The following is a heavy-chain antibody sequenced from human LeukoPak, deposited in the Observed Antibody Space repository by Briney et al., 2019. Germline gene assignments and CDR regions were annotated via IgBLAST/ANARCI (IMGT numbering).Heavy chain of an antibody. V-gene: IGHV4-59*01. J-gene: IGHJ6*02. CDR3: ARADRYYGSGSYYSLYYYAMDV. D-gene: IGHD3-10*01. CDR2: IYYSGSA. CDR1: GGSISSYY. Sequence: SETLSLTCTVSGGSISSYYWSWIRRPPGKGLEWIGYIYYSGSANYNPSLKSRVTISVDTSKNQFSLKLSSVTAADTAVYYCARADRYYGSGSYYSLYYYAMDVWGQGTTVTVSS.